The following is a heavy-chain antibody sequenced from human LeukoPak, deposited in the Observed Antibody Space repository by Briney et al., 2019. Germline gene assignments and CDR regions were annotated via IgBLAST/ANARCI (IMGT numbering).Heavy chain of an antibody. J-gene: IGHJ4*02. CDR1: GGTFSSYA. D-gene: IGHD4-17*01. V-gene: IGHV1-8*02. CDR3: ARGGVDYGDPWPLDY. Sequence: ASVKVSCKASGGTFSSYAINWVRQATGQGLEWMGWMNPNSGNTGYAQKFQGRVTMTRNTSISTAYMELSSLRSEDTAVYYCARGGVDYGDPWPLDYWGQGTLVTVSS. CDR2: MNPNSGNT.